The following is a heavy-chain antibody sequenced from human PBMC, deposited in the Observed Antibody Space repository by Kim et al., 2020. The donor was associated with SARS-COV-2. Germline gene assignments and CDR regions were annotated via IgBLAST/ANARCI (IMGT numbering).Heavy chain of an antibody. Sequence: GGSLRLSCAASGFTFSNAWMSWVRQAPGKGLEWVGRIKSKTDGGTTDYAAPVKGRFTISRDDSKNTLYLQMNSLKTEDTAVYYCTTRIAAAGTRYFDLWGRGTLVTVSS. D-gene: IGHD6-13*01. V-gene: IGHV3-15*01. J-gene: IGHJ2*01. CDR2: IKSKTDGGTT. CDR1: GFTFSNAW. CDR3: TTRIAAAGTRYFDL.